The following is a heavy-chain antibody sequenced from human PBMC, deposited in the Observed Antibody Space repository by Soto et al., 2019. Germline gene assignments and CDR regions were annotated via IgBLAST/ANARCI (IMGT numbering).Heavy chain of an antibody. V-gene: IGHV3-30-3*01. J-gene: IGHJ6*02. CDR2: ISYDGSNK. Sequence: QVQLVESGGGVVQPGRSLRLSCAASGFTFSSYAMHWVRQAPGKGLEWVAVISYDGSNKYYADSVKGRFTISRDNSKNTLYLQMNSLRAEDTAVYYCARDQSYYYDSSGYYLPYYYYGMDVWGQGTTVTVSS. CDR3: ARDQSYYYDSSGYYLPYYYYGMDV. D-gene: IGHD3-22*01. CDR1: GFTFSSYA.